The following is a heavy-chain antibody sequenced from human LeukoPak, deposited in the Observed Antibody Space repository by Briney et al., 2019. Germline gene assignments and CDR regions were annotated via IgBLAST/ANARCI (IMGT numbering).Heavy chain of an antibody. CDR2: IYYSGNT. CDR1: GGSISSYY. J-gene: IGHJ4*02. D-gene: IGHD1-26*01. V-gene: IGHV4-59*01. CDR3: ARADPISGTYSPFDY. Sequence: PSETLSLTCTVSGGSISSYYWSWIRQPPGKGLEWIWYIYYSGNTNYNPSLKSRVTISVDTSKNQFALKLNSVTAADTAVYYCARADPISGTYSPFDYWGQGTLVTVSS.